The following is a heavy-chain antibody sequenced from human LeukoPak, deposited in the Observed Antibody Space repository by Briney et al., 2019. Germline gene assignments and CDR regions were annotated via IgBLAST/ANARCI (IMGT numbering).Heavy chain of an antibody. J-gene: IGHJ6*03. CDR2: INPNSGGT. V-gene: IGHV1-2*02. Sequence: EASVKVSCKVSGYTLTELSMHWVRQAPGQGLEWMGWINPNSGGTNYAQKFQGRVTMTRDTSISTAYMELSRLRSDDTAVYYCARDLGIAAAGPNYYYYYMDVWGKGTTVTVSS. CDR1: GYTLTELS. CDR3: ARDLGIAAAGPNYYYYYMDV. D-gene: IGHD6-13*01.